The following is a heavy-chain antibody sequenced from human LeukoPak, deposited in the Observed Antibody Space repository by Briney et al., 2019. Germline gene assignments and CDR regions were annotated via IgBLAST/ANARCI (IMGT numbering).Heavy chain of an antibody. CDR2: IRYDGSNK. Sequence: GGSLRLSCAASGFTFSSYGMHWVRQAPGKGLEWVAFIRYDGSNKYYADSVKGRFTISRDNSKNTLYLQMNSLRAEDTAVYYCAKDGLYSSSWRAPGHFDYWGQGTLVTVSS. J-gene: IGHJ4*02. D-gene: IGHD6-13*01. CDR3: AKDGLYSSSWRAPGHFDY. V-gene: IGHV3-30*02. CDR1: GFTFSSYG.